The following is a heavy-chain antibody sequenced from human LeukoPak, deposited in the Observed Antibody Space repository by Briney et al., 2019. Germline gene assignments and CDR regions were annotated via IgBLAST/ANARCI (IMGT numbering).Heavy chain of an antibody. CDR2: IYYSGST. D-gene: IGHD6-13*01. CDR3: ARAKAAAGTSWFDP. CDR1: GGSLSRYY. V-gene: IGHV4-59*01. J-gene: IGHJ5*02. Sequence: SETLSLTCTVSGGSLSRYYWSWIRQPPGKGLEWIGYIYYSGSTNYNPSLKSRVTISVDTSKNQFSLKLSSVTAADTAVYYCARAKAAAGTSWFDPWGQGTLVTVSS.